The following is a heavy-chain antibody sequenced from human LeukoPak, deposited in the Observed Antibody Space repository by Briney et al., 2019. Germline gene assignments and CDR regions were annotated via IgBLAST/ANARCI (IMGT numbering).Heavy chain of an antibody. J-gene: IGHJ4*02. CDR3: ARIGGIGGDYFDY. CDR1: AGSTRSYY. D-gene: IGHD1-26*01. Sequence: SDPLSLTCTVSAGSTRSYYWSWIRQPPGKGLEWIGYIYYSGSTHYNPSLKSRVTISVDTSKNQFSLKLSSVTAADTAVYYCARIGGIGGDYFDYWGQGTLVTVSS. V-gene: IGHV4-59*01. CDR2: IYYSGST.